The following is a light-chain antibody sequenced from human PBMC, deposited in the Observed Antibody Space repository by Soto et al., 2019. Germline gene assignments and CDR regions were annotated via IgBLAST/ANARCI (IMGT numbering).Light chain of an antibody. CDR2: AAS. CDR3: QQSYSTPPWT. CDR1: QSISSY. J-gene: IGKJ1*01. Sequence: DIQMTQSPSSLSASVGDRVTITCRASQSISSYLKWYQQKPGKAPKLLIYAASNLQSAVSSRFSGSASETEFTLTISSLQPEDFATYYCQQSYSTPPWTFGQATNVEIK. V-gene: IGKV1-39*01.